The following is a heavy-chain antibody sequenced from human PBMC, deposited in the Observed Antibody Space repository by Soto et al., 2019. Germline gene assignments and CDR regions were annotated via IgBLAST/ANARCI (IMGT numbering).Heavy chain of an antibody. J-gene: IGHJ5*02. V-gene: IGHV4-30-4*01. CDR3: ARGNWNYGWFDP. D-gene: IGHD1-7*01. CDR2: IYYSGST. CDR1: GGSISSGDYY. Sequence: PSETLSLTCTVSGGSISSGDYYWSWIRQPPGKGLEWIGYIYYSGSTYYNPSLKSRVTISVDTSMNQFSLKLSSVTAADTAVYYCARGNWNYGWFDPWGQGTLVTVSS.